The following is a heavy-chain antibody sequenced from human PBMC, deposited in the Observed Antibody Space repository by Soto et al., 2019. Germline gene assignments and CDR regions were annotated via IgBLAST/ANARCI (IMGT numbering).Heavy chain of an antibody. CDR1: GFTFSTYA. CDR2: ISRDGYDI. V-gene: IGHV3-23*01. J-gene: IGHJ3*02. Sequence: GSLRLSCAASGFTFSTYAMSWVRQAPGKGLEWVSAISRDGYDIYYAESVKGRFTISRDNSKHMLFPQMNSLRTEDTAVYYCAHPRGYGVFDAYDIWGQGAMVTVSS. D-gene: IGHD4-17*01. CDR3: AHPRGYGVFDAYDI.